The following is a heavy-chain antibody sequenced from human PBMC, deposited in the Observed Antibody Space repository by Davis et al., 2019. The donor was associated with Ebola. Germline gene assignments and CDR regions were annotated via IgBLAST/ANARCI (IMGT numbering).Heavy chain of an antibody. CDR3: SRLDLLTTVSFDP. J-gene: IGHJ5*02. V-gene: IGHV4-59*05. Sequence: MPSETLSLTCTVSGGSISSYYWSWIRQPPGKGLEWIGGRYYSGSTYENPSLKSRVTISVDTSKNQFSLKLSSVTAADTAVYYCSRLDLLTTVSFDPWGQGTLVTVSS. CDR1: GGSISSYY. CDR2: RYYSGST. D-gene: IGHD5-12*01.